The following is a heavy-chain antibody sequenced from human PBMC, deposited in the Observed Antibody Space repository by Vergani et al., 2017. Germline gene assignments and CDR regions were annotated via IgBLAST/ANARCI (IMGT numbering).Heavy chain of an antibody. J-gene: IGHJ6*03. V-gene: IGHV3-21*01. CDR3: AREXRAYGYNLAGTYYYYMDV. Sequence: EVQLVESGGGLVKPGGSLRLSCAASGFTFSSYSMNWVRQAPGKGLEWVSSISSSSSYIYYADSVKGRFTISRDNAKNSLYLQMNSLRAEDTAVYYCAREXRAYGYNLAGTYYYYMDVWGKGTTVTVSS. CDR2: ISSSSSYI. CDR1: GFTFSSYS. D-gene: IGHD5-24*01.